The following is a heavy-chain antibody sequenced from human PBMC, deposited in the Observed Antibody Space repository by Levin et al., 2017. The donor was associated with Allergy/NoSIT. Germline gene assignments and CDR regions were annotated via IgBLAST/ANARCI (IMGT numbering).Heavy chain of an antibody. Sequence: KSSETLSLTCTVSGASISSSYWSWIRQSPGKGLEWIGYLSYSGTANYNPSLKSRVAMSVDTSKNQFSLRMNSVTAADTAVYYCARLQTYWYFDYWGQGTLVTVSS. CDR1: GASISSSY. J-gene: IGHJ4*02. V-gene: IGHV4-59*08. CDR3: ARLQTYWYFDY. D-gene: IGHD1-1*01. CDR2: LSYSGTA.